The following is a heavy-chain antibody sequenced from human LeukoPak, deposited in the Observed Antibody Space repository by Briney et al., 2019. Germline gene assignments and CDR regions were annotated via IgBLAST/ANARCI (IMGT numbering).Heavy chain of an antibody. J-gene: IGHJ4*02. CDR3: ARHGSSGIYYFDY. CDR1: GSSFTSYW. CDR2: IYPGGSDT. D-gene: IGHD6-19*01. V-gene: IGHV5-51*01. Sequence: GESLQISCKGSGSSFTSYWIGWVRPMPGKGLEWMGIIYPGGSDTRYSPSFQGQVTISADKSISTAYLQWSSLKASDTAMYYCARHGSSGIYYFDYWGQGTLVTVSS.